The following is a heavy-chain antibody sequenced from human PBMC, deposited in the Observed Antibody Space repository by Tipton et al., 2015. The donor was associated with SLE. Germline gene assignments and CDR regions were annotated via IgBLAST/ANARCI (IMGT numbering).Heavy chain of an antibody. D-gene: IGHD1-26*01. CDR2: INHSGFT. J-gene: IGHJ4*02. CDR3: ARLAYSGSYNFDY. V-gene: IGHV4-34*01. CDR1: GGSFSGYY. Sequence: TLSLTCAVYGGSFSGYYWSWIRQPPGKGLEWIGEINHSGFTNYRPSLKSRVTMAADTSTNQLSLKLTSVTAADTAVYYCARLAYSGSYNFDYWGQGTLVTVSS.